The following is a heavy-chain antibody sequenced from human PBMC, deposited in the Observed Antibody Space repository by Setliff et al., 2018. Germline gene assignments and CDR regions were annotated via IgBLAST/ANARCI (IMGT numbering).Heavy chain of an antibody. D-gene: IGHD6-6*01. CDR3: AREQLVDRGFDY. V-gene: IGHV1-46*01. CDR1: GYTLTSYY. J-gene: IGHJ4*02. Sequence: GASVKVSCKASGYTLTSYYMHWVRQAPGQGLEWMGIINPSGGSTSYAQKFQGRVTMTRDTSTSTVYMELSSLRSEDTAVYYCAREQLVDRGFDYWGQGTLVTVSS. CDR2: INPSGGST.